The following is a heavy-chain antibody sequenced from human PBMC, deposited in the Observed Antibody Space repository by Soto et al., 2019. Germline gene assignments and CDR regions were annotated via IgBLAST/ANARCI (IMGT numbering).Heavy chain of an antibody. V-gene: IGHV3-23*01. Sequence: GGSLRLSCAASGFTFSSYAMSWVRQAPGKGLEWVSAISGSGGSTYYADSVKGRFTISRDNSKNTLYLQMNSLRAEDTAVYYCVKTVGSRDYYMDVWGKGTTVTVSS. CDR3: VKTVGSRDYYMDV. CDR2: ISGSGGST. J-gene: IGHJ6*03. D-gene: IGHD1-26*01. CDR1: GFTFSSYA.